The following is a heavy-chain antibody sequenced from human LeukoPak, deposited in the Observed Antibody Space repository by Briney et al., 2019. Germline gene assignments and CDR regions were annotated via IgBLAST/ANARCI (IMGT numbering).Heavy chain of an antibody. J-gene: IGHJ4*02. CDR3: ARDNVEMATTADY. D-gene: IGHD5-24*01. CDR2: ISSSGSTI. CDR1: GFTFSSYE. Sequence: GGSLRLSCAASGFTFSSYEMSWVRQAPGKGLEWVSYISSSGSTIYYADSVKGRFTISRDNAKNSLYLQMNSLRAEDTAVYYCARDNVEMATTADYWGQGTLVTVSS. V-gene: IGHV3-48*03.